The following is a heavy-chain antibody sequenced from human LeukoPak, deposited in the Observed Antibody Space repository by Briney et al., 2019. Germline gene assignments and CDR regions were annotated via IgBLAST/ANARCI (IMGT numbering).Heavy chain of an antibody. D-gene: IGHD5-18*01. V-gene: IGHV1-24*01. CDR1: GYTLTELS. J-gene: IGHJ6*02. CDR3: ATSLGYSYGYYYYYYGMDV. CDR2: FDPEDGET. Sequence: ASAKVSCTVSGYTLTELSMHWVRQAPGKGLEWMGGFDPEDGETIYAQKFQGRVTMTEDTSTDTAYMELSSLRSEDTAVYYCATSLGYSYGYYYYYYGMDVWGQGTTVTVSS.